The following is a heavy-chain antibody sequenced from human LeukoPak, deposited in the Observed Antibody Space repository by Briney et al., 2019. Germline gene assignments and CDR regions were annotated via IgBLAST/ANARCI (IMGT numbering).Heavy chain of an antibody. CDR1: GGSISSHY. Sequence: SETLSLTCSVSGGSISSHYWSWIRQPPGKGLEWIGYFYYSGRSNYSPSLKSRVTISVDTSKNQFSLKLSSVTAADTAVYYCARFCNYYDSSGYYYGFDPWGQGTLVTVSS. J-gene: IGHJ5*02. V-gene: IGHV4-59*11. CDR2: FYYSGRS. D-gene: IGHD3-22*01. CDR3: ARFCNYYDSSGYYYGFDP.